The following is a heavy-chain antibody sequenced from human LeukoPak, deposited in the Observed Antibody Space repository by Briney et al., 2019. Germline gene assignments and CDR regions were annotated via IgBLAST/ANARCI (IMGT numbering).Heavy chain of an antibody. D-gene: IGHD6-19*01. CDR3: ARGGGWYSHDFDY. Sequence: SETLSLTCAVYGGSFSGYYWSWIRQPPGKGLEWIGEINHSGSTNYNPSLKSRVTISVDTPKNQFSLKLSSVTAADTAVYYCARGGGWYSHDFDYWGQGTLVTVSS. CDR1: GGSFSGYY. J-gene: IGHJ4*02. CDR2: INHSGST. V-gene: IGHV4-34*01.